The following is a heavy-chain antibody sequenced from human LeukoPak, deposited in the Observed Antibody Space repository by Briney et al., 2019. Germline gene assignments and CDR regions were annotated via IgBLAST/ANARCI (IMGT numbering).Heavy chain of an antibody. Sequence: ASVKVSCKASGGTFSSYAISWVRQAPGQGLEWMGRIIPILGIANYAQKFQGRVTITADKSTSTAYMELSSLRSEDTAVYYCAREDLMVRARVWGRGTLVTVSS. CDR3: AREDLMVRARV. V-gene: IGHV1-69*04. CDR2: IIPILGIA. CDR1: GGTFSSYA. J-gene: IGHJ4*02. D-gene: IGHD3-10*01.